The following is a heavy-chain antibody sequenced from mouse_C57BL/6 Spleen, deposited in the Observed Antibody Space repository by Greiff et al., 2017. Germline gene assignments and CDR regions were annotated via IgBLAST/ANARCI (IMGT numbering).Heavy chain of an antibody. V-gene: IGHV5-16*01. CDR1: GFTFSDYY. Sequence: EVKLMESEGGLVQPGSSMKLSCTASGFTFSDYYMAWVRQVPEKGLEWVANINYDGSSTYYLDSLKSRFIISRDNAKNILYLQMSSLKSEDTATYYCARVYYDYGVYAMDYWGQGTSVTVSS. D-gene: IGHD2-4*01. J-gene: IGHJ4*01. CDR2: INYDGSST. CDR3: ARVYYDYGVYAMDY.